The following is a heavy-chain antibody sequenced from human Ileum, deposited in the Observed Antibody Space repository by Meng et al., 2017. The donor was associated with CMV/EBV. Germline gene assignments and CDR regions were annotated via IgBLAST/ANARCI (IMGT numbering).Heavy chain of an antibody. CDR2: SNHSRST. V-gene: IGHV4-34*01. CDR3: ARDGFPDGGSSPNWFDP. D-gene: IGHD4-23*01. J-gene: IGHJ5*02. CDR1: GASFSDYS. Sequence: GASFSDYSWNCIRQPPGKGLEWMGESNHSRSTHYNPSLKSRVTMSVDTPRNQFSLRLSSVTAADTAVYYCARDGFPDGGSSPNWFDPWGQGTLVTVSS.